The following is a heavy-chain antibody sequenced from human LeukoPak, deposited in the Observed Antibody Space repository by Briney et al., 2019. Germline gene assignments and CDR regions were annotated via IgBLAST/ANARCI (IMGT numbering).Heavy chain of an antibody. D-gene: IGHD3-10*01. CDR2: INPSGGST. CDR1: GYTFANYY. Sequence: ASVKVSCKASGYTFANYYIHLVRQAPGQGLEWMGLINPSGGSTNYAHKFQGRVTMTRDTSTSTVYMELSSLRSEDTAVYYCARGPRITLVRGGQWYHYMDVWGKGTTVTISS. J-gene: IGHJ6*03. CDR3: ARGPRITLVRGGQWYHYMDV. V-gene: IGHV1-46*01.